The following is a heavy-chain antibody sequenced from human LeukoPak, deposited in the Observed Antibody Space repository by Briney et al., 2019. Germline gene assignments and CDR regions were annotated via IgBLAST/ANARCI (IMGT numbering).Heavy chain of an antibody. J-gene: IGHJ4*02. V-gene: IGHV1-69*05. CDR1: GGTFSSYA. Sequence: ASVKVSCKASGGTFSSYAISWVRQAPGQGLEWMGRIIPIFGTANYAQKFLGRVTITTDESTSTAYMELSSLRSEDTAVYYCAREDCHYDSSGYCENWGQGTLVTVSS. CDR2: IIPIFGTA. D-gene: IGHD3-22*01. CDR3: AREDCHYDSSGYCEN.